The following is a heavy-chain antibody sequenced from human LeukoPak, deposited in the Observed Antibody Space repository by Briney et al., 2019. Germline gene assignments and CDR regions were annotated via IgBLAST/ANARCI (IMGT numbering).Heavy chain of an antibody. Sequence: GGSLRLSCAASGFTFSSYGMSWVRQASGKGLEWVGRIRSKANSYATAYAAPVKGRFTISRDDSKNTAYLQMNSLKTEDTAVYYCTSGTVTNWFDPWGQGTLVTVSS. D-gene: IGHD4-17*01. CDR2: IRSKANSYAT. CDR3: TSGTVTNWFDP. V-gene: IGHV3-73*01. J-gene: IGHJ5*02. CDR1: GFTFSSYG.